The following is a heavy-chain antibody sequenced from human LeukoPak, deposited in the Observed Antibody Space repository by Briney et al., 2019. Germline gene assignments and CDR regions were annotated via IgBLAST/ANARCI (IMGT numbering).Heavy chain of an antibody. J-gene: IGHJ4*02. Sequence: SETLSLTCAVYGGSFSGYYWSWIRQPPGKGLEWIGEINHSGSTNYNPSLKSRVTISVDTSKNQFSLKLSSVTAADTAVYYCAIYTQGGYSYGSNYWGQGTLVTVSS. CDR2: INHSGST. D-gene: IGHD5-18*01. CDR1: GGSFSGYY. V-gene: IGHV4-34*01. CDR3: AIYTQGGYSYGSNY.